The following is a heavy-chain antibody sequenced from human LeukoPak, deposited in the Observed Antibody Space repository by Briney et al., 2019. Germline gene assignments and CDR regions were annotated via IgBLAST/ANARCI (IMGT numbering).Heavy chain of an antibody. CDR3: AKDRSRYSGYDPRSYYFDY. CDR2: ISGSGGST. J-gene: IGHJ4*02. V-gene: IGHV3-23*01. Sequence: GGSLRLSCAASGFTFSSYAMSWVRQAPGKGLEWVSGISGSGGSTYYADSVKGRFTISRDNSKNTLYLQVNSLRTEDTAVYYCAKDRSRYSGYDPRSYYFDYWGQGTLVSVSS. CDR1: GFTFSSYA. D-gene: IGHD5-12*01.